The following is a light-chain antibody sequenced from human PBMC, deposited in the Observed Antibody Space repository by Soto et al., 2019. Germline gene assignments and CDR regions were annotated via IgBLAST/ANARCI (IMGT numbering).Light chain of an antibody. J-gene: IGLJ1*01. CDR2: DVS. CDR3: NSYTTSNTRQIV. Sequence: QSVLTQPASVSGSPGQSITISCTGTSSDVGGYNYVSWYQQHPGKAPKFMIYDVSNLPSGVSTRFSGSKSGNTASLTISGLQAEDEADYYCNSYTTSNTRQIVFGTGTKVTVL. V-gene: IGLV2-14*01. CDR1: SSDVGGYNY.